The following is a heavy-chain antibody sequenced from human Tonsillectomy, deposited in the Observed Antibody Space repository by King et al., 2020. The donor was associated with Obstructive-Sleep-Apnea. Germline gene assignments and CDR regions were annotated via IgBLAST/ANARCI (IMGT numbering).Heavy chain of an antibody. CDR2: INHSGST. CDR1: CGSFSDYY. Sequence: VQLQQWGAGLLKPSETLSLTCAVVCGSFSDYYWSWIRQPPGKGREWIGEINHSGSTNDNSSLKSRVTISVDTSKNQFSLKLNSVTAADTAVYYCARGSGAAAVNWFDPWGQGTLVTVSS. J-gene: IGHJ5*02. D-gene: IGHD6-13*01. V-gene: IGHV4-34*01. CDR3: ARGSGAAAVNWFDP.